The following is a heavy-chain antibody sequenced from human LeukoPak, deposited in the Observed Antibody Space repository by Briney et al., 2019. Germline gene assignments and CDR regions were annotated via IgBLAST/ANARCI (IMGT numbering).Heavy chain of an antibody. D-gene: IGHD3-10*01. V-gene: IGHV3-74*01. Sequence: PGGSLRLSCAGSGYPFSSYWMHRVRQVPGKGLVWVSRINEGGSSTSYAESVRGRFTISRDNAKNTLYLQMNSLRAENTAVYYCTRDTFGARDSWGQGTLVTVSS. J-gene: IGHJ4*02. CDR1: GYPFSSYW. CDR3: TRDTFGARDS. CDR2: INEGGSST.